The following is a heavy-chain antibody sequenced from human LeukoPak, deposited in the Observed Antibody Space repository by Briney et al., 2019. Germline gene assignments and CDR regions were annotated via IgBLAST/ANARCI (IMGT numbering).Heavy chain of an antibody. CDR1: GFTFSSYA. V-gene: IGHV3-30*04. D-gene: IGHD3-10*01. J-gene: IGHJ4*02. CDR3: AKDFGSLPY. Sequence: PGGSLRLSCAASGFTFSSYAMHWVRQAPGKGLEWVAVISYDGSNKYYADSVKGRFTISRDNSKNTLYLQMNSLRTEDTAVYYCAKDFGSLPYWGQGTLVTVSS. CDR2: ISYDGSNK.